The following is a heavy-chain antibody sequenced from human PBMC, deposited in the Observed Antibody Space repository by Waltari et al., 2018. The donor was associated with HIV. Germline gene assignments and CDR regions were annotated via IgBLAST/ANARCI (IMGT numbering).Heavy chain of an antibody. CDR2: IYYPGDT. CDR1: GASMRSKNYY. D-gene: IGHD3-9*01. CDR3: ARQHAYTSDWFSQASFFNY. V-gene: IGHV4-39*01. J-gene: IGHJ1*01. Sequence: LQLKESGPGLVKPSDTLSLTWAVSGASMRSKNYYWAWIRQSPGERLEWMATIYYPGDTYSVPSLKNRTSISVDSSKNLLSLSLASVTAADTAIYYCARQHAYTSDWFSQASFFNYWGPGTLVTVSS.